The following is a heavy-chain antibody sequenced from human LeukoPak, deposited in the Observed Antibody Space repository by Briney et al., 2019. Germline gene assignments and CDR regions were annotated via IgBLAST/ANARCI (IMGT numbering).Heavy chain of an antibody. V-gene: IGHV1-18*01. CDR3: ARREQLLSPFDY. D-gene: IGHD2-2*01. CDR1: GYTFTSYG. J-gene: IGHJ4*02. CDR2: ISAYNGNT. Sequence: ASVKVSCKASGYTFTSYGISWVRQAPGQGLEWMGWISAYNGNTNYAQKLQGRVTMTTDTYTSTAYMELRSLRSDDTAVYYCARREQLLSPFDYWGQGILVTVSS.